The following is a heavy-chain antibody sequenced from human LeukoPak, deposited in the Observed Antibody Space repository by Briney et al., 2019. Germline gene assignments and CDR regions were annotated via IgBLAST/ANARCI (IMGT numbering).Heavy chain of an antibody. CDR1: GYTITGYY. D-gene: IGHD1-26*01. J-gene: IGHJ6*02. Sequence: ASVKVSSKASGYTITGYYMHWARQAPGPGIEWMGWINPISGGTNYAQKFQGRVTMTRDTPISTAYMELSRLRSDDTAVYYCATYSGSYYTNYYYYYGMDVWGQGTRVTVSS. V-gene: IGHV1-2*02. CDR2: INPISGGT. CDR3: ATYSGSYYTNYYYYYGMDV.